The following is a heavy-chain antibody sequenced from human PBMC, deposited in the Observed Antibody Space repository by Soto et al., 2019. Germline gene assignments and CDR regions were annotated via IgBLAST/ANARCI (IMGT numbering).Heavy chain of an antibody. D-gene: IGHD3-22*01. V-gene: IGHV1-69*13. CDR2: IIPIFGTA. CDR1: GGTFSSYA. Sequence: GASVKVSCKASGGTFSSYAISWVRQAPGQGLEWMGGIIPIFGTANYAQKFQGRVTITADESTSTAYMELSSLRSEDTAVYYCARGFNVFGYDSSGYYWLNYWGQGTLVTVSS. CDR3: ARGFNVFGYDSSGYYWLNY. J-gene: IGHJ4*02.